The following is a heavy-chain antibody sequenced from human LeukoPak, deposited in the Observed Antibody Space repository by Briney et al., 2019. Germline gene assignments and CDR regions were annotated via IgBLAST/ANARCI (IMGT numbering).Heavy chain of an antibody. CDR1: GFTFSNYA. D-gene: IGHD3-22*01. CDR3: VTRDSSDYFYND. CDR2: ISSDGGDT. V-gene: IGHV3-64D*06. Sequence: PGGALRLSCSASGFTFSNYAMHWVRQAPGKGLEYVSSISSDGGDTYYAGSAKGRFTISRDNSKNTLSLQMSSLRAEDTAVYYCVTRDSSDYFYNDWGQGTLVTVSS. J-gene: IGHJ1*01.